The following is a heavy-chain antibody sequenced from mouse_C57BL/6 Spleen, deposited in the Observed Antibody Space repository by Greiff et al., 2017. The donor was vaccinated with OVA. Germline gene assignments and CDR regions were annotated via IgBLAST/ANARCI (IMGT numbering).Heavy chain of an antibody. CDR2: ISGGGGNT. Sequence: EVQLVESGGGLVKPGGSLKLSCAASGFTFSSYTMSWVRQTPEKRLEWVATISGGGGNTYYPDSVKGRFTISRDNAKNTLYLQMSRLRSEDTALYYCASGDDGFSFAYWGQGTLVTVSA. CDR3: ASGDDGFSFAY. D-gene: IGHD2-3*01. V-gene: IGHV5-9*01. J-gene: IGHJ3*01. CDR1: GFTFSSYT.